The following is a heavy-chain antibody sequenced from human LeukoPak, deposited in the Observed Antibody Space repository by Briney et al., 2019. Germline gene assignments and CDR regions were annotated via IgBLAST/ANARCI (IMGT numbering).Heavy chain of an antibody. CDR2: IFYSGST. CDR3: AKVPHYYGSGSYRDPAFDM. Sequence: SETLSLTCTVSGGSISSYYWSWIRQPPGKGLEWIGYIFYSGSTNYNPSLKSRVSISVDTSKNQFSLKLSSVTAADTALYYCAKVPHYYGSGSYRDPAFDMWGQGTMVTVSS. J-gene: IGHJ3*02. D-gene: IGHD3-10*01. CDR1: GGSISSYY. V-gene: IGHV4-59*01.